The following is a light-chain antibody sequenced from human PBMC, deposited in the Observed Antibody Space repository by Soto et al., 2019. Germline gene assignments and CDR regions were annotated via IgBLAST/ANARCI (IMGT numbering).Light chain of an antibody. Sequence: DIQLTQSPSSLSASVGDRVTITCRASQDIGYFLMWYQQKPGKVPKLLIYSTSSLFSGVPSRFSGSGSGTDFTLSITRLQPEDVATYYCQKNDSAPYTFGPGTRVDI. CDR3: QKNDSAPYT. CDR1: QDIGYF. CDR2: STS. V-gene: IGKV1-27*01. J-gene: IGKJ3*01.